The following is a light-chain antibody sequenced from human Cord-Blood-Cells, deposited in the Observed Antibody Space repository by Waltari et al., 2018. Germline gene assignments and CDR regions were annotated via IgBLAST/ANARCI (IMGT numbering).Light chain of an antibody. J-gene: IGKJ3*01. CDR3: QQYNSNPFT. CDR1: QSISSW. V-gene: IGKV1-5*01. CDR2: DAS. Sequence: DIQMTQSPSTLSASVGDRVTITCRASQSISSWLAWYQQKPGKAPKLLIYDASSLECGVPSRFSGSGSGTEFTLTISSLQPDDFATYYCQQYNSNPFTFGPGTKVDIK.